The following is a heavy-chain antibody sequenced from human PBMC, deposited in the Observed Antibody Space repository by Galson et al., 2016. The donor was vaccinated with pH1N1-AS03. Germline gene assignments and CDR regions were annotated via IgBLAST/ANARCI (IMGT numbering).Heavy chain of an antibody. D-gene: IGHD6-13*01. CDR1: GFSFSDFG. CDR2: TSYDGNYK. Sequence: PRLSCAASGFSFSDFGMHWVRQAPGKGLEWMAVTSYDGNYKQYADFVKGRFTISRDNSKNTLYLQLNSLRPEDTAMYYCAKPGKAAADPYWFFDVWGRGTLVAVSS. CDR3: AKPGKAAADPYWFFDV. J-gene: IGHJ2*01. V-gene: IGHV3-30*18.